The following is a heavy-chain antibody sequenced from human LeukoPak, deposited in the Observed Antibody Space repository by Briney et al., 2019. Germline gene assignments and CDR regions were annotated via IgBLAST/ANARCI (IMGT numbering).Heavy chain of an antibody. CDR3: AKDMGNSPSFDY. D-gene: IGHD1/OR15-1a*01. J-gene: IGHJ4*02. V-gene: IGHV3-43*01. Sequence: GGSLRLSCAASGFTLDDYTMHWARQAPGKGPEWVSLISWDGGSTYYADSVKGRFTISRDNSKNSLYLQMNSLRTEDTALYYCAKDMGNSPSFDYWGQGTLVTVSS. CDR1: GFTLDDYT. CDR2: ISWDGGST.